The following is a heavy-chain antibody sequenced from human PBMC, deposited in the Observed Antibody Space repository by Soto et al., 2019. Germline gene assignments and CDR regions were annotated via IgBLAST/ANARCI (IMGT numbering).Heavy chain of an antibody. V-gene: IGHV5-10-1*01. D-gene: IGHD2-15*01. Sequence: PVESLRISCEVSGDSFTSYCIIWVLQMPGKGLEWMGRIDPSDSYTNYSPSFQGHVTISADKSISTAYLQWSSLKASDTAMYYCARLHCSGGSCYDYYYYGMDVWGQGTTVTVSS. CDR3: ARLHCSGGSCYDYYYYGMDV. J-gene: IGHJ6*02. CDR1: GDSFTSYC. CDR2: IDPSDSYT.